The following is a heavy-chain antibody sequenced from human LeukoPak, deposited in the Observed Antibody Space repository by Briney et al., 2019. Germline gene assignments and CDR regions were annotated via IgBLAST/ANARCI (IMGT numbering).Heavy chain of an antibody. J-gene: IGHJ3*02. CDR2: IKSKSDSGTT. CDR1: TFTFSNAW. V-gene: IGHV3-15*01. D-gene: IGHD2-15*01. CDR3: TTAPRGYCSGGSCSYAFDI. Sequence: MTGGSLRLSCAASTFTFSNAWMSWVRQAPGKGLEWVGRIKSKSDSGTTDYAAPVKGRFTISRDDSKNTLYLQMNSLKTEDTAVYYCTTAPRGYCSGGSCSYAFDIWGRGTMVTVSS.